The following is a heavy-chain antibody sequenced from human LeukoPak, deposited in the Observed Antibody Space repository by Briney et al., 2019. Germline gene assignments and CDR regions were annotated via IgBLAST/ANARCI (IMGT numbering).Heavy chain of an antibody. V-gene: IGHV4-4*07. CDR2: INSSGST. CDR3: ARDGLVVWEHSQYYYGLDV. D-gene: IGHD2-15*01. CDR1: GGSISSYY. Sequence: PETLSLTCTVSGGSISSYYWNWIRHPAGEGLEWIGRINSSGSTNYNPSLKNRVTMSLETSKNQFSLKLSCVTAPATTVYCFARDGLVVWEHSQYYYGLDVCGQGTTVTVSS. J-gene: IGHJ6*02.